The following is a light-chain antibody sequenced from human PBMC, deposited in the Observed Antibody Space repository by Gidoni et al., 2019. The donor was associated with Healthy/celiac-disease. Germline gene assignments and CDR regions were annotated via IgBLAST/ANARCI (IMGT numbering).Light chain of an antibody. V-gene: IGKV2-28*01. CDR3: MQALQTPRT. CDR2: LGS. Sequence: DIVMTQSPLSLPVTPGEPASISCRSSQSLLHSNGYNYLDWYLQKPGQSPQLLIYLGSNRASGVPDRFSGGGSGTDFTLKISRVEAEDVGVYYCMQALQTPRTFXQXTKLEIK. J-gene: IGKJ2*01. CDR1: QSLLHSNGYNY.